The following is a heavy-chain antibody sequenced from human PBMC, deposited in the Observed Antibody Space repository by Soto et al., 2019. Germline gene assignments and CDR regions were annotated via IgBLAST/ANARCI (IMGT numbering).Heavy chain of an antibody. D-gene: IGHD4-17*01. CDR1: VGSISSGGYS. V-gene: IGHV4-30-2*01. Sequence: TSETLSLTCAVSVGSISSGGYSWSWIRQPPGKGLEWIGYIYHSGSTYYNPSLKSRVTISVDRSKSQFSLKLSSVTAADTAVHYCARETTVVTQGYYYYYGMDVWGQGTTVTVSS. CDR3: ARETTVVTQGYYYYYGMDV. CDR2: IYHSGST. J-gene: IGHJ6*02.